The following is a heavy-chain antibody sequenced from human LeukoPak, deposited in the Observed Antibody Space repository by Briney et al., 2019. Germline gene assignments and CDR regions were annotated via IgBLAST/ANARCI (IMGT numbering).Heavy chain of an antibody. CDR2: IIPILGIA. J-gene: IGHJ5*02. CDR1: GYTFISYG. CDR3: AREGGGIAAAGTGMNWFDP. V-gene: IGHV1-69*04. D-gene: IGHD6-13*01. Sequence: SVKVSCKASGYTFISYGISWVRQAPGQGLEWMGRIIPILGIANYAQKFQGRVTITADKSTSTAYMELSSLRSEDTAVYYCAREGGGIAAAGTGMNWFDPWGQGTLVTVSS.